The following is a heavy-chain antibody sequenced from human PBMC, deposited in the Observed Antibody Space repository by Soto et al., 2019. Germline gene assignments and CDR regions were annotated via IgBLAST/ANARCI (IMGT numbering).Heavy chain of an antibody. V-gene: IGHV4-4*07. CDR2: IYTSGST. CDR1: GGSISSYY. J-gene: IGHJ4*02. Sequence: PSETLSLTCTVSGGSISSYYWSWIRQPAGKGLEWIGRIYTSGSTNYNPSLKSRVTMSVDTSKNQFSLKLSSVTAADTAVYYCARSDYYYGSGSYYYFDYWGQGTLVTVLL. CDR3: ARSDYYYGSGSYYYFDY. D-gene: IGHD3-10*01.